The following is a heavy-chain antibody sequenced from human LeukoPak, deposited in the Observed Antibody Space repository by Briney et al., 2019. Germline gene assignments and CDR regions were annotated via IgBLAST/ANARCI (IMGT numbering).Heavy chain of an antibody. V-gene: IGHV3-23*01. Sequence: PGGSLRLSCAASGFTFSSSAMSWVRQAPGKGLEWVSIIGGGGAIYYADSVKGRFTISRDNSKNTVYLQMNSLRAEDTAVYYCARDRRFLREFDYWGQGTLVTVSS. CDR1: GFTFSSSA. CDR2: IGGGGAI. CDR3: ARDRRFLREFDY. J-gene: IGHJ4*02. D-gene: IGHD4-17*01.